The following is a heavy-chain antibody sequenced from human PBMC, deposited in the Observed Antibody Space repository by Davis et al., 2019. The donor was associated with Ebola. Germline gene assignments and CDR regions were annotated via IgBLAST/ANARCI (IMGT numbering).Heavy chain of an antibody. V-gene: IGHV3-23*01. CDR1: GFAFSSYA. D-gene: IGHD3-3*01. J-gene: IGHJ6*04. CDR2: VGGSGGSS. Sequence: GESLKISCEVSGFAFSSYAMNWVRQAPGKGLEWVSRVGGSGGSSYYADSVKGRFTISRDNSKNTLNLQMNSLRAEDTAVYYCAKSGLSFGVVKYHYGMDVWGKGTTVTVSS. CDR3: AKSGLSFGVVKYHYGMDV.